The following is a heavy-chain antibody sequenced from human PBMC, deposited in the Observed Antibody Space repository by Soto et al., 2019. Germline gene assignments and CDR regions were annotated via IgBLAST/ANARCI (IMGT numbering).Heavy chain of an antibody. Sequence: PGESLKISCKGSGYSFFSHWIGWVRQMPGKGLEWVGIIYPADSETRYSPSFQGQVTISVDKSINTAYLQWSSLKASDTAIYYCARRPWLSGYYDYWGQGTLVTVSS. J-gene: IGHJ4*02. CDR1: GYSFFSHW. CDR3: ARRPWLSGYYDY. V-gene: IGHV5-51*01. D-gene: IGHD3-22*01. CDR2: IYPADSET.